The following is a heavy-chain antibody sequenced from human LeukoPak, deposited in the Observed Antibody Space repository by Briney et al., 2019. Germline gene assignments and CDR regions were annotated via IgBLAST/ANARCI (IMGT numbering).Heavy chain of an antibody. J-gene: IGHJ2*01. CDR1: GYTFTSYG. Sequence: ASVKVSCKASGYTFTSYGISWVRQAPGQGLEWMGWISAYNGNTNYAQKLQGRVTMTTDTSTSTAYMELRSLRSDDTAVYYCARHRSPYCSGGSCYRGGYFDLWGRGTLVTVSS. CDR3: ARHRSPYCSGGSCYRGGYFDL. V-gene: IGHV1-18*01. D-gene: IGHD2-15*01. CDR2: ISAYNGNT.